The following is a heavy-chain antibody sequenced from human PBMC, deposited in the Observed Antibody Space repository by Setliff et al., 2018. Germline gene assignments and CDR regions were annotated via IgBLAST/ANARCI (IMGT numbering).Heavy chain of an antibody. CDR1: GYTLTELS. J-gene: IGHJ3*02. D-gene: IGHD3-16*02. Sequence: ASVKVSCKVSGYTLTELSMHWVRQAPGKGLEWMGGFDPEDGEAIYAQKFQGRVTMTRDTSTSTVYMDMSSLRSEDTAVYYCARDVFPYRYEGAFDIWGQGTMVTVSS. CDR3: ARDVFPYRYEGAFDI. V-gene: IGHV1-24*01. CDR2: FDPEDGEA.